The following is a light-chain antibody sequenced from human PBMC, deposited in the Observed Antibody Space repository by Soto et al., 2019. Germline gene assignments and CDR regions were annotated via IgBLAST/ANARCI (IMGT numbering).Light chain of an antibody. CDR2: GVS. V-gene: IGKV3-20*01. Sequence: EIVLGQSPGTLSLSPGERATLSCRASQRLSASDIAWYQQKPGQAPKFLIYGVSSRATGIPDRFSGSGSGTDFTLTISRLEPEDFAVYHCQQYGSSPLITFGQGTRLQI. CDR1: QRLSASD. CDR3: QQYGSSPLIT. J-gene: IGKJ5*01.